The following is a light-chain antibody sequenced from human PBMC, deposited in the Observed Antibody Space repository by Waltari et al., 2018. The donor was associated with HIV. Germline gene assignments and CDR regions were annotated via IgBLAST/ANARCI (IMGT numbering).Light chain of an antibody. J-gene: IGLJ2*01. CDR3: GTWDSSLSAVV. Sequence: QSVLTQPPSVSAAPGQMVTISCSGSRSNIGSNYVSWYQHLPGTAPKLLIYDNKERPSGIPDRFSASKSGTSVALDITGLQTGDEGDYYCGTWDSSLSAVVFGGGTKLTVL. CDR2: DNK. CDR1: RSNIGSNY. V-gene: IGLV1-51*01.